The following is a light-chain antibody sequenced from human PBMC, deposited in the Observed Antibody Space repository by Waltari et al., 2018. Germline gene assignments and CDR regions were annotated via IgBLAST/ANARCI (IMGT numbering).Light chain of an antibody. Sequence: QSVLTQPPSVSGAPGQRVSISCTGSGSNIGAGYDVHWYQQLPGKAPNLLIQGVNTRPFGGPDRFSGSLAGTSAYLAIAVLQADDEADYYCQSYDPSLSVVFGGGTRLTVL. CDR2: GVN. J-gene: IGLJ2*01. CDR1: GSNIGAGYD. V-gene: IGLV1-40*01. CDR3: QSYDPSLSVV.